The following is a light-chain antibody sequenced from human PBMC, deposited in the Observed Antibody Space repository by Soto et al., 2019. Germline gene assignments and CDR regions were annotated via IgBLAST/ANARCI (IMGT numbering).Light chain of an antibody. CDR1: SSDVGAYNY. J-gene: IGLJ7*01. CDR3: SSYSSSNTVV. Sequence: QSALTQPASVSGSPGQSITISCNGSSSDVGAYNYVSWYQQYPGKAPKVIIFEVRKRPSGVSNRFSGSKSGNTASLTISGLQAEDEADYYCSSYSSSNTVVFGGGTQLTVL. V-gene: IGLV2-14*01. CDR2: EVR.